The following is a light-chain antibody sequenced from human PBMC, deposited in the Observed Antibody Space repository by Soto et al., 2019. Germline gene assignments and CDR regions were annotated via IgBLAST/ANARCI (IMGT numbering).Light chain of an antibody. Sequence: DIQMTQSPSSVSASVGDRVTITCRASQAIGDWLAWYQQKPGKAPNLLIYATSTLQSGVPSRFSGRGSETEFSLTISSLQPEDFATYYCPQADISHLTFGGGTRVEI. J-gene: IGKJ4*01. CDR2: ATS. CDR3: PQADISHLT. CDR1: QAIGDW. V-gene: IGKV1-12*01.